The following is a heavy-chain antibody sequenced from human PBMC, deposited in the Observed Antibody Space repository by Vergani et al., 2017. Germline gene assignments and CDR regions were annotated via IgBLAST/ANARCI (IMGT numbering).Heavy chain of an antibody. CDR1: GFTFRNAW. V-gene: IGHV3-15*01. Sequence: EVQLVESGGGLVKPGGSLRLSCAASGFTFRNAWMSWVRQAPGKGLEWVGRSKSKSDGGTTDYAAPVKGRFTISRDNSKNTLYLQMNSLRAEDTAVYYCARDPTVLLWFGELPPHFDYWGQGTLVTVSS. J-gene: IGHJ4*02. D-gene: IGHD3-10*01. CDR2: SKSKSDGGTT. CDR3: ARDPTVLLWFGELPPHFDY.